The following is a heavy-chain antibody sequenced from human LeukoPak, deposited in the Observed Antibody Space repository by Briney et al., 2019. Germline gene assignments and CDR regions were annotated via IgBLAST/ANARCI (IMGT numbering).Heavy chain of an antibody. CDR2: IYYSGST. V-gene: IGHV4-39*01. J-gene: IGHJ4*02. Sequence: SETLSLTCTVSGGSISSSSYYWGWIRQPPGKGLEWIGSIYYSGSTYYNPSLKSRVTISVDTSKNQFSLKLSSVTAADTAVYYCAFMITFGGVIVWNYWGQGTLSPSPQ. D-gene: IGHD3-16*02. CDR1: GGSISSSSYY. CDR3: AFMITFGGVIVWNY.